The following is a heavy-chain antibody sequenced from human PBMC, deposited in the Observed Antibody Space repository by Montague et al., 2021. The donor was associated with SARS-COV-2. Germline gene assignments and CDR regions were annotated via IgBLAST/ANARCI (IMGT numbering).Heavy chain of an antibody. D-gene: IGHD6-6*01. J-gene: IGHJ4*02. CDR1: GDSVFNHRAA. Sequence: CAISGDSVFNHRAAWNWIRQSPSGGLQWLGRTYFRTQWFHHYAPXVEGRITVNADASKNHFSLQLTSVTPEDSAKYFCVRSQYSNTWFFDYWGQGAQVTVSS. V-gene: IGHV6-1*01. CDR3: VRSQYSNTWFFDY. CDR2: TYFRTQWFH.